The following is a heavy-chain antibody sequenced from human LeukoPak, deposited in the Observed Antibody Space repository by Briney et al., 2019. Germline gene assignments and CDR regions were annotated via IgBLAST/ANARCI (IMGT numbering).Heavy chain of an antibody. D-gene: IGHD3-9*01. Sequence: GASVKVSCKASGYTFTGYYMHWVRQAPGQGLEWMGWINPNSGGTNYAQKFQGRVTMTRDTSISTAYMELSRLRSEDTAVYYCASGRYFDWLGPYFDYWGQGTLVTVSS. J-gene: IGHJ4*02. CDR1: GYTFTGYY. V-gene: IGHV1-2*02. CDR2: INPNSGGT. CDR3: ASGRYFDWLGPYFDY.